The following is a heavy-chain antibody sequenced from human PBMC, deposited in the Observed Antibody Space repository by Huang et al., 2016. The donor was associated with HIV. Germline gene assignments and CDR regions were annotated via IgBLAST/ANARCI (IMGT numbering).Heavy chain of an antibody. J-gene: IGHJ3*01. CDR2: ISHSGNT. CDR1: GGSINSGGYY. V-gene: IGHV4-30-4*08. Sequence: QVQLQESGPGLVRPSQTLSLTCTVSGGSINSGGYYWTWIRQPPGKGLEWIGNISHSGNTYYNPSLKSRLTISIDTSKNQFSLKLTSVTAADTAVYYCARDEDAKYYGSRGFDVWGQGSTVTLSS. CDR3: ARDEDAKYYGSRGFDV. D-gene: IGHD3-3*01.